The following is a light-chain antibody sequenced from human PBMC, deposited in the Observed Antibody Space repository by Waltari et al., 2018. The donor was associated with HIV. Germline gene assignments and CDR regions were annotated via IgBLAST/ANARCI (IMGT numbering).Light chain of an antibody. J-gene: IGLJ2*01. CDR1: SNNIGSYNY. Sequence: QSVLTQPASVSGSPGQSLTLSCTGPSNNIGSYNYVSWYQQSPDKAPKLIIYEVSYRPSGVSSRFSGSKSGNTASLTISGLQTEDEAYYHCSSYSRGALLFGGGTKVTVL. V-gene: IGLV2-14*01. CDR3: SSYSRGALL. CDR2: EVS.